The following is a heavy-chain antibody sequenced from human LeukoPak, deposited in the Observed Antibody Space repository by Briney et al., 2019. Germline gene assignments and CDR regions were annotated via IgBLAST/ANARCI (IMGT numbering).Heavy chain of an antibody. CDR3: ASQWELRY. CDR1: GFIFSSNY. D-gene: IGHD1-26*01. Sequence: PGGSLRLSCAVSGFIFSSNYMNGVRQAPGKGLEWVSIVYSGGTTYYADSVKGRFTISRDNSKNTLYLQMNSLRAEDTAVYYCASQWELRYWGQGTLVTVSS. J-gene: IGHJ4*02. V-gene: IGHV3-53*01. CDR2: VYSGGTT.